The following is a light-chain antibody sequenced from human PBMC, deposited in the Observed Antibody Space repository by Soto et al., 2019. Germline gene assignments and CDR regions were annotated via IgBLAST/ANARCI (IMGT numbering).Light chain of an antibody. V-gene: IGKV1-17*01. CDR3: QQYSSLWT. CDR2: KAS. CDR1: QGIRND. J-gene: IGKJ1*01. Sequence: DIQMTQSPSSLSASVGDRVTITFRASQGIRNDLGWYQQKPGKAPKLLIYKASYLESGVPSRFSGSGFGTEFTLTISSLQPDDFGTYYCQQYSSLWTFGQGTKVDIK.